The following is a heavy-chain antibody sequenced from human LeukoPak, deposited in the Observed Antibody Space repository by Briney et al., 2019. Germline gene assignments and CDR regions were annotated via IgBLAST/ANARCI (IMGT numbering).Heavy chain of an antibody. D-gene: IGHD6-19*01. Sequence: PSETLSLTCAVYGGSFSGYYWSWIRQPPGKGLEWIGEINHSGSTYYNPSLKSRVTISVDTSKNQFSLKLSSVTAADTAVYYCARDRAQQWLVKGEFDYWGQGTLVTVSS. V-gene: IGHV4-34*01. CDR3: ARDRAQQWLVKGEFDY. J-gene: IGHJ4*02. CDR1: GGSFSGYY. CDR2: INHSGST.